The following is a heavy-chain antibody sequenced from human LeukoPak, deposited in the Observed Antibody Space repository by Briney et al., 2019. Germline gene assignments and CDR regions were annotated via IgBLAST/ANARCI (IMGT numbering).Heavy chain of an antibody. J-gene: IGHJ4*02. CDR3: ARLVWEREYYFDY. CDR1: GGSISSSSYY. CDR2: IYYSGMT. Sequence: KPSXXLSLTCPVSGGSISSSSYYWGWIRQPPGKGLGWIGSIYYSGMTYYNPSLKSRINIDVDTSKNQFSLKLSSVTAADTAVYYCARLVWEREYYFDYWGQGTLVTVSS. D-gene: IGHD1-26*01. V-gene: IGHV4-39*01.